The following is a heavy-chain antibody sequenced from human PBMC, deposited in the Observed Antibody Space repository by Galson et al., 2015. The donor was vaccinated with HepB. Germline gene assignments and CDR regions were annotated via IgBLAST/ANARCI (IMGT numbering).Heavy chain of an antibody. CDR1: GFTFSSYS. CDR2: ISSSSSYI. D-gene: IGHD3-3*01. V-gene: IGHV3-21*01. J-gene: IGHJ6*02. CDR3: ARVIVPLLEWLLPHYYYYGMDV. Sequence: SLRLSCAASGFTFSSYSMNWVRQAPGKGLEWVSSISSSSSYIYYADSVKGRFAISRDNAKNSLYLQMNSLRAEDTAVYYCARVIVPLLEWLLPHYYYYGMDVWGQGTTVTVSS.